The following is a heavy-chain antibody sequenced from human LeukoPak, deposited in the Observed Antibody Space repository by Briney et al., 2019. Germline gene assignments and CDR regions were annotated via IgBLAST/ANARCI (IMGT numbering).Heavy chain of an antibody. CDR1: GYTFTGYY. D-gene: IGHD3-3*01. Sequence: ASVTVSCKASGYTFTGYYMHWVRQAPGQGLEWMGWINPNSGGTNYAQKFQGRVTMTRDMSTSTVYMELSSLRSEDTAVYYCARGRRLLNPFFDYWGQGTLVTVSS. CDR2: INPNSGGT. J-gene: IGHJ4*02. CDR3: ARGRRLLNPFFDY. V-gene: IGHV1-2*02.